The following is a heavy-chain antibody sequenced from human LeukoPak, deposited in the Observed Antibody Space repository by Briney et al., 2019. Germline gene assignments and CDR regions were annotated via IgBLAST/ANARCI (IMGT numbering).Heavy chain of an antibody. Sequence: GGSLRLSCAASVLTFRTYSMNWVRQAPGKGLEWVSYISSGGSTIYYADSVKGRFTISRDNAKNSLYLQMNSLRAEDTAVYYCARDTKATIFGVVITYYYYYYMDVWGKGTTVTVSS. CDR1: VLTFRTYS. J-gene: IGHJ6*03. V-gene: IGHV3-48*04. CDR3: ARDTKATIFGVVITYYYYYYMDV. CDR2: ISSGGSTI. D-gene: IGHD3-3*01.